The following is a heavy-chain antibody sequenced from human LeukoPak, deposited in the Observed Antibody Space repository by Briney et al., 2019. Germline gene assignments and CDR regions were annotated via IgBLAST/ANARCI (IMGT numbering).Heavy chain of an antibody. V-gene: IGHV7-4-1*02. CDR3: VRGTPTPGMDY. CDR2: IDTTTGNP. J-gene: IGHJ4*02. Sequence: ASVRVSCKASGYPLSAHFLNWVRQAPGQGLEWMGNIDTTTGNPRYAQDFAGRFVFSLDTSVSTAYLQITSLKADDTAAYYCVRGTPTPGMDYWGQGTQVTVSS. D-gene: IGHD3-10*01. CDR1: GYPLSAHF.